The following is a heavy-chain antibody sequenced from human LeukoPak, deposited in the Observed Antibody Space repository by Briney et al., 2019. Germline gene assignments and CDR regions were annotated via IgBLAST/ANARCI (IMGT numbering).Heavy chain of an antibody. J-gene: IGHJ3*02. CDR3: ARRVAGSYHDAFDI. CDR1: GYSFTSYW. CDR2: IYPGDTDT. D-gene: IGHD1-26*01. Sequence: GESLKISCTGSGYSFTSYWIGWVRQMPGKGLEWMGIIYPGDTDTRYSPSFQGQVTISADKSISTAYLQWSSLRASDTAMYYCARRVAGSYHDAFDIWGQGTMVTVSS. V-gene: IGHV5-51*01.